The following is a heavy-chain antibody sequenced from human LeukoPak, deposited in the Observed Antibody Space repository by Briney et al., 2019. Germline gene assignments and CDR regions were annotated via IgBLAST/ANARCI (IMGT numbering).Heavy chain of an antibody. V-gene: IGHV3-48*03. CDR3: ARLCGGDCYSGLDY. D-gene: IGHD2-21*02. CDR1: GFTFSSYE. CDR2: ISSGSSTI. J-gene: IGHJ4*02. Sequence: GGSLILSCAASGFTFSSYEMNWVRQAPGRGLEYLSYISSGSSTISYADSVKGRFTISRDNAKNSLYLQMNSLRAEDTAVYYCARLCGGDCYSGLDYWGQGTLVTVSS.